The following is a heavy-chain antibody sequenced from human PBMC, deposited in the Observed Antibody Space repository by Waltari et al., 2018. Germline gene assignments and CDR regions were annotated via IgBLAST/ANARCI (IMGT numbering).Heavy chain of an antibody. CDR1: GYSFTSYW. V-gene: IGHV5-51*01. D-gene: IGHD3-3*01. CDR3: ARPRYDFWSGYYAFDI. CDR2: IYPGDSDT. J-gene: IGHJ3*02. Sequence: EVQLVQSGAEVKKPGESLTISCKGSGYSFTSYWIGWVRQMPGKGLEWMGIIYPGDSDTRYSPSFQGQVTISADKSISTAYLQWSSLKASDTAMYYCARPRYDFWSGYYAFDIWGQGTMVTVSS.